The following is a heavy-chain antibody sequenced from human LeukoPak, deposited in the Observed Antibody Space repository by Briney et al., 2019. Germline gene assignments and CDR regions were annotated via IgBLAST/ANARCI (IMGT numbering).Heavy chain of an antibody. Sequence: SETLSLTCTVSGRSISSYYWSWIRQPPGKGLEWIGYIYYSGSTNYNPSRKSRVTISVDTSKNQFSLKLSSVTAADTAVYYCARQRQWLSPYFDYWGQGTLVTVSS. D-gene: IGHD6-19*01. V-gene: IGHV4-59*08. CDR1: GRSISSYY. CDR2: IYYSGST. CDR3: ARQRQWLSPYFDY. J-gene: IGHJ4*02.